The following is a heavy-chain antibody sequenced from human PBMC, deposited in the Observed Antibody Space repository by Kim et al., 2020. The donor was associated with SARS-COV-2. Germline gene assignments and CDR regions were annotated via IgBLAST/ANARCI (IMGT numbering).Heavy chain of an antibody. V-gene: IGHV3-74*01. Sequence: DSVKGLFNISRDNAKNALDLQMNSLRAEDTAVYYCARGGYYYYTGMDVWGQGTTVTVSS. CDR3: ARGGYYYYTGMDV. J-gene: IGHJ6*02.